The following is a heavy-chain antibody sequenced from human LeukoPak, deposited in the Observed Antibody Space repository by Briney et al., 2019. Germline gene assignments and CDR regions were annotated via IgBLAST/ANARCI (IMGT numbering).Heavy chain of an antibody. Sequence: SSETLSLTCTASGYSISSGYYWGWIRQPPGKGLEWIGSIYHSGSTYYNPSLKSRVTISVDTSKNQFSLKLSSVTAADTAVYYCARTAIEQQLVLYWGQGTLVTVPS. CDR1: GYSISSGYY. CDR3: ARTAIEQQLVLY. V-gene: IGHV4-38-2*02. J-gene: IGHJ4*02. CDR2: IYHSGST. D-gene: IGHD6-13*01.